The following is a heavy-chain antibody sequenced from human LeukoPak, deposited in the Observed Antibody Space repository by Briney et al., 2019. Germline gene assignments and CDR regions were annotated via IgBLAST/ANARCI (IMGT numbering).Heavy chain of an antibody. CDR3: ARDRYSYAEYYFDY. J-gene: IGHJ4*02. D-gene: IGHD5-18*01. V-gene: IGHV4-61*02. CDR2: IYTSGST. CDR1: GGSISSGSYY. Sequence: SETLSLTCTVSGGSISSGSYYWSWIRQPAGKGLEWIGRIYTSGSTIYNPSLKSRVTISVDTSKNQFSLKLSSVTAADTAVYYCARDRYSYAEYYFDYWGQGTLVTVSS.